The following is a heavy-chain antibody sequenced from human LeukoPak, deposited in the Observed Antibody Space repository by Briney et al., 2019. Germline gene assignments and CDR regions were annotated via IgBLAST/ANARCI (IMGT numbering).Heavy chain of an antibody. V-gene: IGHV4-39*01. D-gene: IGHD6-13*01. CDR3: ARLPRGAAAGTWFDP. Sequence: GSLRLSCAASGFTLSSHSMNWVRQPPGKGLEWIGSIYYSGSTYYNPSLKSRVTISVDTSKNQFSLKLSSVTAADTAVYYCARLPRGAAAGTWFDPWGQGTLVTVSS. J-gene: IGHJ5*02. CDR2: IYYSGST. CDR1: GFTLSSHSMN.